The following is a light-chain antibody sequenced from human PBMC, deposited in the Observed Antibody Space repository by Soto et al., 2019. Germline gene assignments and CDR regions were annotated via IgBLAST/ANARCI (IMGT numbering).Light chain of an antibody. Sequence: QSALTQPPSASGSPGQSATISCTGTSSDVGAYNYVSWYQQHPGKAPKLMIYEVSKRPSGVPDRFSASKPGNTASLTVSGLQSEDEAAYYCSSHAGSNNDVCGPGTKVTVL. J-gene: IGLJ1*01. CDR2: EVS. V-gene: IGLV2-8*01. CDR3: SSHAGSNNDV. CDR1: SSDVGAYNY.